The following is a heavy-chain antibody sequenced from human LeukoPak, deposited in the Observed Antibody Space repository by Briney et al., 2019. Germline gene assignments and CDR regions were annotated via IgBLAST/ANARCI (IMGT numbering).Heavy chain of an antibody. CDR1: GFXLSGSD. CDR3: TTYRSGHY. V-gene: IGHV3-73*01. J-gene: IGHJ4*02. CDR2: VTTKPNNYAT. Sequence: GGSLKLSCAASGFXLSGSDMHWVRQASGKGLEWVGRVTTKPNNYATTYGASVKGRFTISRDDSANTAYLQMNSLKTEDTAVYYCTTYRSGHYWGQGTLVTVSS. D-gene: IGHD6-19*01.